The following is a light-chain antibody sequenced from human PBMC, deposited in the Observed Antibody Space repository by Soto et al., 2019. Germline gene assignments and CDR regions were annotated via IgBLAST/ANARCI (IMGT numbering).Light chain of an antibody. Sequence: EIVMTQSPATLSVSPGERATLSCRASQSVSSNLAWYQQKPGQAPRLLIYGASTRATGIPARFRGSGSGTEFTLTISSLQSEDFAVYYCQQYNTWPPITFGQGTRLEIK. CDR3: QQYNTWPPIT. V-gene: IGKV3-15*01. CDR2: GAS. J-gene: IGKJ5*01. CDR1: QSVSSN.